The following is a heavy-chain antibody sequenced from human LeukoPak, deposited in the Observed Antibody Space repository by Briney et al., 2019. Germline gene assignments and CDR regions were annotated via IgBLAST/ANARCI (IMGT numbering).Heavy chain of an antibody. CDR3: ATVAGTWRYYYYGMDV. CDR2: FDPEDGET. D-gene: IGHD6-19*01. CDR1: GYTLTELS. V-gene: IGHV1-24*01. Sequence: ASVKVSCKVSGYTLTELSMHWVRQAPGKGLEWMGGFDPEDGETIYAQKFQGRVTMTEDTSTDTAYMELSSLRSEDTAVYYCATVAGTWRYYYYGMDVWGQGTLVTVSS. J-gene: IGHJ6*02.